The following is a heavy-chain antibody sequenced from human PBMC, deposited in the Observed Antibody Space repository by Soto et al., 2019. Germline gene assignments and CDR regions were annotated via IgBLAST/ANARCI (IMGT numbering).Heavy chain of an antibody. CDR2: INPSGGST. CDR1: EYTFTSYY. Sequence: GGSLRHSCAASEYTFTSYYLHWVRQAPGQGLEWMGIINPSGGSTSYAQKFQGRVTMTRDTSTSTVYMELSSLRSEDTAVYYCARTPPYYYDSSGYPDYWGQGTLVTVSS. V-gene: IGHV1-46*01. CDR3: ARTPPYYYDSSGYPDY. D-gene: IGHD3-22*01. J-gene: IGHJ4*02.